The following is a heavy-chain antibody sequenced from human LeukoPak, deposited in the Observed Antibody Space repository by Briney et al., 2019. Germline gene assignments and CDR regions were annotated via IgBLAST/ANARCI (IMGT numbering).Heavy chain of an antibody. CDR3: AKAYCDFWSGSSPVDY. J-gene: IGHJ4*02. V-gene: IGHV3-30*18. CDR1: GFTFSSYG. CDR2: ISYDGSNK. Sequence: GGSLRLSCAASGFTFSSYGMHWVRQAPGKGLEWVAVISYDGSNKYYADSVKGRFTISRDNSKNTLYLQMNSLRAEDTAVYYCAKAYCDFWSGSSPVDYWGQGTLVTVSS. D-gene: IGHD3-3*01.